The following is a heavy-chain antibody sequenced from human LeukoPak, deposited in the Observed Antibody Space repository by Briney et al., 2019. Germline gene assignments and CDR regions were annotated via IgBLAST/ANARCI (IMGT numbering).Heavy chain of an antibody. D-gene: IGHD6-13*01. CDR3: ARDLAGTRPGDY. CDR2: ISYDGSNK. Sequence: TGGSLRLSCAASGFTFSSYAMHWVRQAPGRGLEWVAVISYDGSNKYYADSVKGRFTISRDNSKNTLYLQMNGLRAEDTAVYYCARDLAGTRPGDYWGQGTLVTVSS. CDR1: GFTFSSYA. J-gene: IGHJ4*02. V-gene: IGHV3-30-3*01.